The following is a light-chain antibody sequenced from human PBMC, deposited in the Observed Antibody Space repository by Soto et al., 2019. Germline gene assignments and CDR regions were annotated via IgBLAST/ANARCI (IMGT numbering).Light chain of an antibody. J-gene: IGKJ1*01. CDR3: QQYNSYWT. CDR2: DAS. CDR1: QSISSW. Sequence: DIQMTQSPSTLSASVGDRVTITCRASQSISSWLAWYQQKPGKAPKLLIYDASSLESGVPSRFSGSGSGTEFTLTISSLQPDDFSTYSCQQYNSYWTFGQGTKVAIK. V-gene: IGKV1-5*01.